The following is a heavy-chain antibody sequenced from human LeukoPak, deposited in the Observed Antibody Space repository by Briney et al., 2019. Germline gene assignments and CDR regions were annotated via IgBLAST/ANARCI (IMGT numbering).Heavy chain of an antibody. CDR2: MNPNSGNT. CDR1: GYTFTSYD. V-gene: IGHV1-8*01. Sequence: ASVKVSCKASGYTFTSYDINWVRQATGQGLEWMGWMNPNSGNTGYAQKFQGRVTMTRNTSISTAYMELSSLRSEDTAVYYCARGDLAPTRDYYYYMDVWGKGTTVTISS. CDR3: ARGDLAPTRDYYYYMDV. D-gene: IGHD1-1*01. J-gene: IGHJ6*03.